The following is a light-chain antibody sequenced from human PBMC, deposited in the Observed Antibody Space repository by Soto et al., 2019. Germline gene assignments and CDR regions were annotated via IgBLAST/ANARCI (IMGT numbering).Light chain of an antibody. CDR2: AAS. Sequence: DIHMTQSPSSLSASLGDRVTITWRTSQSIDEYLNWYQQKPGKAPKLLMFAASTLQSGVPSRFSASGSETDFTLTLSSLQHEDLATYDGQQRYTTLFTFGPGTKVDI. CDR1: QSIDEY. V-gene: IGKV1-39*01. CDR3: QQRYTTLFT. J-gene: IGKJ3*01.